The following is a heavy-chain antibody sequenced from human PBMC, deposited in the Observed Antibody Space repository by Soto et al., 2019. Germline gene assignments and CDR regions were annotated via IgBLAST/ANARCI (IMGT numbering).Heavy chain of an antibody. J-gene: IGHJ4*02. CDR3: ARDRGVDTAYDY. CDR2: HNHSGST. V-gene: IGHV4-34*01. D-gene: IGHD5-18*01. CDR1: AGSSSGFY. Sequence: PETLSLTCAVYAGSSSGFYWSWSRQPPGQGLQWTGEHNHSGSTNYHPSLNSRVTISVDPSKNHFSLDLSSVTAADTAVYYCARDRGVDTAYDYWGQGTLVTVYS.